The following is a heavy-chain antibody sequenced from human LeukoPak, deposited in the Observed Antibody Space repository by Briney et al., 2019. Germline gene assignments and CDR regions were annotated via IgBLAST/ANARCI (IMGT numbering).Heavy chain of an antibody. D-gene: IGHD1-1*01. V-gene: IGHV3-23*01. CDR3: AKGSVDNADFAS. Sequence: PGGSLRLSCAASGFTFSSFSRTWVRQAPGEGLEWVSSIIVSGTTYYADSVKGRFTISRDSFRGTLFLQMDSLRVEDTAVYFCAKGSVDNADFASWGQGALVTVSS. CDR2: IIVSGTT. CDR1: GFTFSSFS. J-gene: IGHJ4*02.